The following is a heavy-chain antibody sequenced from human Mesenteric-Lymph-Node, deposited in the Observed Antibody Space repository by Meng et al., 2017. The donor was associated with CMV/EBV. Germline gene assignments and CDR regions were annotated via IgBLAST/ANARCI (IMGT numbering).Heavy chain of an antibody. J-gene: IGHJ5*01. Sequence: SIDSSTYYWGWIRQPPGKGLEWIGSVSYTGDTDYNASLRSRVTMSVDTSQSQFFLKVNSVTAADTAVYSCVRILNIGINGRGWFDLWGQGVLVTVSS. D-gene: IGHD2/OR15-2a*01. CDR3: VRILNIGINGRGWFDL. CDR1: SIDSSTYY. V-gene: IGHV4-39*07. CDR2: VSYTGDT.